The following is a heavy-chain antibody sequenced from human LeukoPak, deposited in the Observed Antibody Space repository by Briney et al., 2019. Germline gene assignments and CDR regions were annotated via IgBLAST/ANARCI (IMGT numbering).Heavy chain of an antibody. CDR3: ARQRWSPYYYYGMDV. CDR2: ISSSSSYI. D-gene: IGHD4-23*01. J-gene: IGHJ6*02. V-gene: IGHV3-21*01. CDR1: GFTFSSYS. Sequence: GGSLRLSCEASGFTFSSYSMNWVRQAPGKRLEWVSSISSSSSYIYYADSVKGRFTISRDNAKNSLYLQMNSLRAEDTAVYYCARQRWSPYYYYGMDVWGQGTTVTVSS.